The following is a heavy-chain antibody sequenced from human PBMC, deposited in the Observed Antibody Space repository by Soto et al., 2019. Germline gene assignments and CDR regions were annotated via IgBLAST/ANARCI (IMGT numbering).Heavy chain of an antibody. CDR3: ARDLGIAAAGSVDGYNWNWGPDY. V-gene: IGHV1-18*01. Sequence: GASVKVSCKASGYTFTSYGISWVRQAPGQGLEWMGWISAYNGNTNYAQKLQGRATMTTDTSTSTAYMELRSLRSDDTAVYYCARDLGIAAAGSVDGYNWNWGPDYWGKGTRVPVS. CDR1: GYTFTSYG. CDR2: ISAYNGNT. D-gene: IGHD6-13*01. J-gene: IGHJ4*02.